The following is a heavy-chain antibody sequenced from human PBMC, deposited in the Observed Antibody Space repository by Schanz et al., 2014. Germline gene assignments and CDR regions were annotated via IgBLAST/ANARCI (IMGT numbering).Heavy chain of an antibody. J-gene: IGHJ1*01. CDR1: GFTFSSYA. CDR3: ARSTSMYFLQ. V-gene: IGHV3-30*03. CDR2: ISLDGSNQ. Sequence: VQLLESGGGLVQPGGSLRLSCAASGFTFSSYAMSWVRQAPGKGLEWVAIISLDGSNQYYADSVKGRFTISRDNAKNTLYLQMNSLRAEDTAVYYCARSTSMYFLQWGQGTLVTVSS. D-gene: IGHD2-2*01.